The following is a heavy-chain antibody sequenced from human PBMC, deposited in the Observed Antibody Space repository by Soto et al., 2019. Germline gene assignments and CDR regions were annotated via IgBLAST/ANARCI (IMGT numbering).Heavy chain of an antibody. J-gene: IGHJ4*02. D-gene: IGHD3-16*01. CDR2: IYWDDYK. CDR3: AHKGGGDRILDY. V-gene: IGHV2-5*02. Sequence: QITLKESGPTLVKPTQTLTLTCTFSGFSLNTNGVGVGWIRQPPGKALEWLAIIYWDDYKHYSPSLKSRLTIPKDTSKNQVVLTMTHMDPVDTATYYCAHKGGGDRILDYWGQGTLVTVSS. CDR1: GFSLNTNGVG.